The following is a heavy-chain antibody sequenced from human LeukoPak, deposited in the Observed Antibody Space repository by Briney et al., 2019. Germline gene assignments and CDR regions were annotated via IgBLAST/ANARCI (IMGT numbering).Heavy chain of an antibody. V-gene: IGHV3-7*01. D-gene: IGHD2-15*01. CDR1: GFTFSNYW. CDR3: ARGRNCSGGSCFRDWFDP. Sequence: GGSLRLSCAASGFTFSNYWMSWVRQAPGKGLEWAANIKQGGSEKTYVDSVKGRFTISRDNAKNSLSLQMNNLRAEDTAVYYCARGRNCSGGSCFRDWFDPWGQGTLVTVSS. CDR2: IKQGGSEK. J-gene: IGHJ5*02.